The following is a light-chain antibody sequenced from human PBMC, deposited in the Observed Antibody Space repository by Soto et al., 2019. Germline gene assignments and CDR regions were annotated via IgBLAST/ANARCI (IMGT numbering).Light chain of an antibody. CDR3: QQYDSSPPFALT. CDR2: GAS. CDR1: QTVSDSY. V-gene: IGKV3-20*01. J-gene: IGKJ4*01. Sequence: EIVLTQSPGTLSLSPGERATLSCRASQTVSDSYLAWYQQKPGQAPRLLIYGASSRATGIPDRFSGSGSGTDFTLTINRLEPEDFAVYYCQQYDSSPPFALTFGGGTKVDIK.